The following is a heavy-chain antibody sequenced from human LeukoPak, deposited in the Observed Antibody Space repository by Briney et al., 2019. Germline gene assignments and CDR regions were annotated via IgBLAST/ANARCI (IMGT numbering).Heavy chain of an antibody. J-gene: IGHJ4*02. CDR3: ARQSGGAAVTTIFGY. Sequence: SETLSLTCAVSGGSISSGSYRWGWIRQPPGKGLEWIGSIYYSGSTYYNPSLKSRATISVDTSKNQFSLRLSSVTAADTAVFYCARQSGGAAVTTIFGYWGQGTLVTVSS. CDR1: GGSISSGSYR. V-gene: IGHV4-39*01. D-gene: IGHD4-17*01. CDR2: IYYSGST.